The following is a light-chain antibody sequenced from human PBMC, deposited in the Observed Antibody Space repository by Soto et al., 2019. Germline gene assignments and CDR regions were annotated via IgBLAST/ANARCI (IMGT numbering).Light chain of an antibody. CDR1: QGISSW. CDR2: AAS. J-gene: IGKJ4*01. CDR3: QPANSFPLT. V-gene: IGKV1-12*01. Sequence: DIQMTQSPSPVSASVGDRVTITCRTSQGISSWLAWYQQKPGKAPRRLIYAASSLQTGVPSRLSGSGSGKDFTLTISNLQPADFATYYCQPANSFPLTFGEGTKVEIK.